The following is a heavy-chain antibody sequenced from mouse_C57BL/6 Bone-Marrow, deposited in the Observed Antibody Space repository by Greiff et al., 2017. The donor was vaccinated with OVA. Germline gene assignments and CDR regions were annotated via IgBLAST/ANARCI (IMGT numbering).Heavy chain of an antibody. CDR3: ARSYTTVVATRYYFDY. CDR1: GYTFTSYW. D-gene: IGHD1-1*01. J-gene: IGHJ2*01. V-gene: IGHV1-69*01. CDR2: IDPSDSYT. Sequence: VQLQQPGAELVMPGASVKLSCKASGYTFTSYWMHWVKQRPGQGLEWIGEIDPSDSYTNYNQKFKGKSTLTVDKSSSTAYMQLSSLTSADSAVYYCARSYTTVVATRYYFDYWGQGTTLTVSS.